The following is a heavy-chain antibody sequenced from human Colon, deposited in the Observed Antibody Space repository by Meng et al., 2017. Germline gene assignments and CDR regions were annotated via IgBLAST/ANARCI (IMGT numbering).Heavy chain of an antibody. CDR2: VYYTGSA. J-gene: IGHJ4*02. V-gene: IGHV4-61*03. CDR3: ARGRGSYSSIDF. D-gene: IGHD1-26*01. CDR1: GGSVSSPSYY. Sequence: QVQLQGSGPRLVRPSETLSLTCTLPGGSVSSPSYYWSWIRQTPGKGLEWIGYVYYTGSANYNPSLKSRVTISVDTSKNHFSLNLTPVTAADTAVYYCARGRGSYSSIDFWGQGTLVTVSS.